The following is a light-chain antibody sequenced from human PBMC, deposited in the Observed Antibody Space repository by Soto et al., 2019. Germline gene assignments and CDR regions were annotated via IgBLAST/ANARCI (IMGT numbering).Light chain of an antibody. CDR3: QQHSTWPLT. V-gene: IGKV1-39*01. CDR2: AAT. Sequence: DIQMTQSPSSLSASVGDRVTVTCRTSQNIYNYLNWYQQRPGKAPKLLIYAATSVQSGVPSRFSGSGSGTDFTLTISSLEPEDFGVYYCQQHSTWPLTFGGGTKVEIK. CDR1: QNIYNY. J-gene: IGKJ4*01.